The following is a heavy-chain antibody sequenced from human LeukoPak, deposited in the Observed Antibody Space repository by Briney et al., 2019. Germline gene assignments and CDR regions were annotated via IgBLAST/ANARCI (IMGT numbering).Heavy chain of an antibody. CDR1: GYSFSRYW. D-gene: IGHD1-26*01. J-gene: IGHJ6*02. V-gene: IGHV5-51*01. CDR2: IYPGDGDI. Sequence: GESLKISCKSFGYSFSRYWIGWVRQTPEKRLEWMGIIYPGDGDIRYNPSFQGQVTLSADKSMGTAYLQWRSLKASDTAIYYCARSSATSYNGMDVWGRGTTVIVSS. CDR3: ARSSATSYNGMDV.